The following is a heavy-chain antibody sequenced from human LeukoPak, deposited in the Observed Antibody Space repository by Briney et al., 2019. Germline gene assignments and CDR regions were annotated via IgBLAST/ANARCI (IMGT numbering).Heavy chain of an antibody. CDR1: AYSLTDHY. CDR2: ISPNTGGT. V-gene: IGHV1-2*02. CDR3: AREVGSGTFXI. J-gene: IGHJ3*02. Sequence: ASVKVSCKASAYSLTDHYVHWVRQAPGEGLEWMGWISPNTGGTIYAQKFQGRVTMTRDTSIITAYMELSKLRSDDTAFYYCAREVGSGTFXIWGQGTMVTVSS. D-gene: IGHD6-25*01.